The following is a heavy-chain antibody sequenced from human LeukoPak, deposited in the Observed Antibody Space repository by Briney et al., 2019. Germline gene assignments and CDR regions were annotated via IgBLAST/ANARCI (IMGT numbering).Heavy chain of an antibody. J-gene: IGHJ4*02. CDR1: GFTFSSYS. Sequence: GGSLRLSCAASGFTFSSYSMNWVRQAPGKGLEWVSSIRGTGSDTYYTDSLKGRFTVSRDNAKNSLYLQMNSLRAEDTAVYYCARDVYRIFDYWGLGTLVTVSS. D-gene: IGHD1-14*01. CDR2: IRGTGSDT. CDR3: ARDVYRIFDY. V-gene: IGHV3-21*01.